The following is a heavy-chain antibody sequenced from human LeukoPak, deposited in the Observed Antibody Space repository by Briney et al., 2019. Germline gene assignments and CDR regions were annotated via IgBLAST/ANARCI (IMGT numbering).Heavy chain of an antibody. CDR2: IWYDGSNK. D-gene: IGHD2-2*01. CDR3: AREYCSSSSCYDVYFDY. J-gene: IGHJ4*02. Sequence: PGRSLRLSCAASGFTFSSYGMHWVRQAPGKGLEWVAVIWYDGSNKYYADSVKGRFTISRDNSKNTLFLQMTRLRAEDTAVYYCAREYCSSSSCYDVYFDYWGQGTLVTVSS. CDR1: GFTFSSYG. V-gene: IGHV3-33*01.